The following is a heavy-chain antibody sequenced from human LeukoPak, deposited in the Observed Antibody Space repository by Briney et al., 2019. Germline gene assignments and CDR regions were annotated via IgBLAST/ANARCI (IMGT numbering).Heavy chain of an antibody. CDR2: IVVGSGNT. CDR1: GFTFTSSA. J-gene: IGHJ5*02. V-gene: IGHV1-58*01. Sequence: EASVKVSCKASGFTFTSSAVQWVRQARGQRLEWIGWIVVGSGNTNYAQKFQERVTITRDMSTSTAYMELSSLRSEDTAVYYCAAGFGYDILTGYSPSWGRGTLVTVSS. CDR3: AAGFGYDILTGYSPS. D-gene: IGHD3-9*01.